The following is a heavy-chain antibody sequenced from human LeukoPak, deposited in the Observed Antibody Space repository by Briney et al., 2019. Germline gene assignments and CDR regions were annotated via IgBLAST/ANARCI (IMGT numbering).Heavy chain of an antibody. CDR2: INPSGGST. D-gene: IGHD3-22*01. Sequence: ASVKVSRKASGYTFTSYYMHWVRQAPGQGLEWMGIINPSGGSTSYAQKFQGRVTMTRDTSTSTVYMELSSLRSEDTAVYYCARFGYYYDSSGYAFDIWGQGTMVTVSS. V-gene: IGHV1-46*01. CDR3: ARFGYYYDSSGYAFDI. CDR1: GYTFTSYY. J-gene: IGHJ3*02.